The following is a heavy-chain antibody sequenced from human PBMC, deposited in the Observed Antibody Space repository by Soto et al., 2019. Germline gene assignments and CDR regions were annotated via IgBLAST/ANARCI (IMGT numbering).Heavy chain of an antibody. J-gene: IGHJ6*02. D-gene: IGHD3-3*01. CDR1: GFTFSSYS. CDR2: ISSSSSTI. CDR3: ARELDGMAYYYYGMDV. Sequence: LRLSCAASGFTFSSYSMNWVRQAPGKGLEWVSYISSSSSTIYYADSVKGRFTISRDNAKNSLYLQMNSLRDEDTAVYYCARELDGMAYYYYGMDVWGQGTTVTVS. V-gene: IGHV3-48*02.